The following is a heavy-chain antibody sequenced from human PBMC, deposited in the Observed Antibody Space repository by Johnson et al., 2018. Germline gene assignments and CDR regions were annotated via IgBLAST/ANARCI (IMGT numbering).Heavy chain of an antibody. V-gene: IGHV3-9*01. J-gene: IGHJ6*02. D-gene: IGHD6-19*01. CDR3: AKSVGFHSGWFLYSHYGMDV. Sequence: VQSGGSLRLSCVVSGFSFGEYGMHWVRQPPGKGLEWVAGISWNSGSIGYADSVKGRYTVSRDNTGNSLYLQMDSLRPEDTALYYCAKSVGFHSGWFLYSHYGMDVWGQGTTVTVS. CDR2: ISWNSGSI. CDR1: GFSFGEYG.